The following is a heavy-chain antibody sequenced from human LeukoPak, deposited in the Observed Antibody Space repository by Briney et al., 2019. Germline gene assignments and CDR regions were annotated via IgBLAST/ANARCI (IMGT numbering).Heavy chain of an antibody. V-gene: IGHV3-53*01. Sequence: QTGGSLRLSCTVSGFTVSSNSMSWARQAPGKGLEWVSFIYSDNTHYSDSVKGRFTISRGNSKNTLYLQMNSLRAEDTAVYYCARRAGAYSRPYDYWGQGTLVTVSS. D-gene: IGHD4/OR15-4a*01. J-gene: IGHJ4*02. CDR1: GFTVSSNS. CDR2: IYSDNT. CDR3: ARRAGAYSRPYDY.